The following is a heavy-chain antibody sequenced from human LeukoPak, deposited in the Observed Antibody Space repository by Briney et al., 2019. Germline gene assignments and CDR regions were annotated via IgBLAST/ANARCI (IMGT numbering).Heavy chain of an antibody. CDR1: GGSFSGYY. CDR3: AREGRGYSGYARY. D-gene: IGHD5-12*01. Sequence: SETLSVTCAVYGGSFSGYYSSWIRQPPGKGLEWIGEINHSGSTNYNPSLKSRVTISVDTSKNQFSLKLSSVTAADTAVYYCAREGRGYSGYARYWGQGALV. CDR2: INHSGST. V-gene: IGHV4-34*01. J-gene: IGHJ4*02.